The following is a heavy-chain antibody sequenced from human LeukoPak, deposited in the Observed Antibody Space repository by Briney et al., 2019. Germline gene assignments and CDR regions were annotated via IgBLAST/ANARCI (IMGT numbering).Heavy chain of an antibody. V-gene: IGHV3-30*02. D-gene: IGHD3-3*01. Sequence: GGSLRLSCAASGLTFRIYGLHCAPQAPGKGLECVAFIRYDGSNKYYADSVKGRFTISRDNSKNTLYLQMNSLTADDTAVYYCAKRRVTIFGSYYYMNVWGKGTPVTVSS. CDR3: AKRRVTIFGSYYYMNV. CDR1: GLTFRIYG. CDR2: IRYDGSNK. J-gene: IGHJ6*03.